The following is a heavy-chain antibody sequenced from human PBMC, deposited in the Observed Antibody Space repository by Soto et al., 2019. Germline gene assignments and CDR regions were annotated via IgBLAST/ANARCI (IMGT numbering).Heavy chain of an antibody. Sequence: HWVRQAPGQGLEWVAVISYDGSSTSYADSVKGRFTICRDNAKNTLYLQMNSLRAEDTAVYYCARNGRDDSSGYDYWGQGTLVTVSS. CDR3: ARNGRDDSSGYDY. CDR2: ISYDGSST. D-gene: IGHD3-22*01. J-gene: IGHJ4*02. V-gene: IGHV3-74*01.